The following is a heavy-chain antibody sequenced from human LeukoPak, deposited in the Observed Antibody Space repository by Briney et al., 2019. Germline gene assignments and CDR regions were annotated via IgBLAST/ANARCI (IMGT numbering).Heavy chain of an antibody. D-gene: IGHD2-2*01. Sequence: GGSLRLSCAASGFTFSSYAMSWVRQAPGKGLEWVSAISGSGGSTYYADSVKGRFTISRDNSRNTLYLQMNSLRAEDTAVYYCAKYAGGYQLLWVDYWGQGTLVTVSS. J-gene: IGHJ4*02. CDR3: AKYAGGYQLLWVDY. V-gene: IGHV3-23*01. CDR1: GFTFSSYA. CDR2: ISGSGGST.